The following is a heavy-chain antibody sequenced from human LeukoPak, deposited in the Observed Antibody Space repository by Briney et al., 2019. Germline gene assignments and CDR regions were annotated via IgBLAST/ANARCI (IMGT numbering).Heavy chain of an antibody. CDR2: IYPSDSDT. V-gene: IGHV5-51*01. CDR3: ARTPSPGWELPQYFQH. D-gene: IGHD1-26*01. Sequence: GESLKISCQASGYIFTNYWIGWVRQMPGKGLEWMGFIYPSDSDTRYSPSFQGQVTISADKSISTAYLQWSSLKASDTAMYYCARTPSPGWELPQYFQHWGQGTLVTVSS. J-gene: IGHJ1*01. CDR1: GYIFTNYW.